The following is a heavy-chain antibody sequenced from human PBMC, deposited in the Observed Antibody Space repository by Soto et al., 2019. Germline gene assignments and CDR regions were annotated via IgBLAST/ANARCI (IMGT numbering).Heavy chain of an antibody. Sequence: QVQLVESGGGVVQPGRCLRISCAASGITFSNYGIHWVRQAPGKGLEWVAVISYDGSNKYYADSVKGRFTISRDNSKNTLYLQMNSLRAEDTAVYYCAKGDWFDPWGQGTLVTVSS. CDR3: AKGDWFDP. V-gene: IGHV3-30*18. CDR1: GITFSNYG. CDR2: ISYDGSNK. J-gene: IGHJ5*02.